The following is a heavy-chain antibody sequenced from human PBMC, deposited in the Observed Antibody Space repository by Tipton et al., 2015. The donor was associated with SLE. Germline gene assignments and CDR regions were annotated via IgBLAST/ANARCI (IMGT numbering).Heavy chain of an antibody. J-gene: IGHJ4*02. D-gene: IGHD6-13*01. CDR3: ARDRSRGSSWSLDY. CDR1: GGSFSGYY. V-gene: IGHV4-30-4*01. CDR2: IYYSGST. Sequence: TLSLTCAVYGGSFSGYYWSWIRQPPGKGLEWIGYIYYSGSTYYNPSLKSRLTISVDTSKNQFSLKLSSVTAADTAVYYCARDRSRGSSWSLDYWGQGTLVTVSS.